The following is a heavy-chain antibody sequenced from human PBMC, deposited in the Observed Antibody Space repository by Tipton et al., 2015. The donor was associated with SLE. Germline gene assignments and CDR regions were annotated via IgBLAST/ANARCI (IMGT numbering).Heavy chain of an antibody. CDR3: ARDFGGQQGAFDI. V-gene: IGHV4-59*01. J-gene: IGHJ3*02. D-gene: IGHD3-16*01. Sequence: LRLSCAASGFTFSNAWMSWVRQAPGKGLEWVGYIYYSGSTNYNPSLKSRVTISVDTSKNQFSLKLSSVTAADTAVYYCARDFGGQQGAFDIWGQGTMVTVSS. CDR2: IYYSGST. CDR1: GFTFSNAW.